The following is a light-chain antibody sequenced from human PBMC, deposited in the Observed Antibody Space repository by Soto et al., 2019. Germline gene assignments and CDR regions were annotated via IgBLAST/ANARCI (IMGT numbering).Light chain of an antibody. Sequence: EIVLTQSPGTLSLSPGERATLSCRASQSVSSTYLAWYQQTPGQAPRLLIYGASSRATGIPDRFSGSGSGTDFTLTISRLEPEDFAVYYCQRYDISPFPFGQGTKLEIK. J-gene: IGKJ2*01. CDR2: GAS. CDR3: QRYDISPFP. V-gene: IGKV3-20*01. CDR1: QSVSSTY.